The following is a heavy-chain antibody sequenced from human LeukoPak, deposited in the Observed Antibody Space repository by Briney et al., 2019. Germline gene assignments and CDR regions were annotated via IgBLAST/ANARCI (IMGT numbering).Heavy chain of an antibody. Sequence: GGSLRLSCAASGFTVSNNYMSWVRQAPGKGLEWVSVIYSGGSTYYADSVKGRFTISRDNSKNTLYLQMNSLRAEDTAVYYCARDPLRLWFGELLPKYYFDYWGQGTLVTVSS. D-gene: IGHD3-10*01. CDR3: ARDPLRLWFGELLPKYYFDY. CDR2: IYSGGST. CDR1: GFTVSNNY. V-gene: IGHV3-66*02. J-gene: IGHJ4*02.